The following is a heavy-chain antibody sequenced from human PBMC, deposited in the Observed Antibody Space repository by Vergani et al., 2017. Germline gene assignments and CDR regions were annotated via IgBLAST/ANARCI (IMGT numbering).Heavy chain of an antibody. CDR2: IRSKAYGGTT. V-gene: IGHV3-49*04. CDR3: ARDGGLGIEELLYAYYCYGMDF. CDR1: GFTFGDYA. Sequence: EVQLVESGGGLVQPGRSLRLSCTASGFTFGDYAMSWVRQAPGKGLEWVGFIRSKAYGGTTEYAASVKGRFTISRDKAKNSLYLQMNSLRAEDTAVYYCARDGGLGIEELLYAYYCYGMDFWGQGTTVTVSS. J-gene: IGHJ6*02. D-gene: IGHD3-10*01.